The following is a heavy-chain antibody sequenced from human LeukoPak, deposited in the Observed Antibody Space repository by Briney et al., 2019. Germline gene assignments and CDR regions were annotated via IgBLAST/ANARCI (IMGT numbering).Heavy chain of an antibody. D-gene: IGHD1-26*01. V-gene: IGHV3-30*03. CDR2: ISYDGRNT. CDR1: GFTFRNYG. J-gene: IGHJ4*02. CDR3: ASLRFSVAYYADY. Sequence: GGSLRLSCAASGFTFRNYGMHWVRQAPGKGLEWVAIISYDGRNTFYADSVKGRFTISRDNSKNTLFLQMNSLRAEDTAMYYCASLRFSVAYYADYWGQGTLVTVSS.